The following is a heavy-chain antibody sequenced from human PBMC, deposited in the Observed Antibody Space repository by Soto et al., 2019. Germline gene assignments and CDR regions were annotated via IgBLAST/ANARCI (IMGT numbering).Heavy chain of an antibody. CDR3: ARGDSTDCSNGVCSFFYNHDMDV. CDR2: INPKSGGT. CDR1: GYTFTSYA. V-gene: IGHV1-2*04. Sequence: EASVKVSCKASGYTFTSYAISWVRQAPGQGLEWLGRINPKSGGTSTAQKFQGWVTMTTDTSISTASMELTRLTSDDTAIYYCARGDSTDCSNGVCSFFYNHDMDVWGQGTTVTVSS. J-gene: IGHJ6*02. D-gene: IGHD2-8*01.